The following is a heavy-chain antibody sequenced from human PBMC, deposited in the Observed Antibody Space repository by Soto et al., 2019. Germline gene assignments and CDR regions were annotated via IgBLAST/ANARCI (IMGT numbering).Heavy chain of an antibody. J-gene: IGHJ6*02. CDR1: GYTFTGYY. CDR3: ARAERGMPYYYYYGMDV. Sequence: ASVKVSCKASGYTFTGYYMHWVRQAPGQGLEWMGWINPNSGGTNYAQKFQGWVTMTRDTSISTAYMELSRLRSDDTAVYYCARAERGMPYYYYYGMDVWGQGTTVTVSS. V-gene: IGHV1-2*04. D-gene: IGHD7-27*01. CDR2: INPNSGGT.